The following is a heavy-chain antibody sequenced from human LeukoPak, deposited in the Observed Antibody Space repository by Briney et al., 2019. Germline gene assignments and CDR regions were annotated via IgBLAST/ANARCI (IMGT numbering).Heavy chain of an antibody. CDR1: GYTFTSYG. CDR2: ISAYNGNT. V-gene: IGHV1-18*01. Sequence: ASVKVSCKASGYTFTSYGISWVRQAPGQGLELMGWISAYNGNTNYAQKLQGRVTMTTDTSTSTAYMELRSLRSDDTAVYYCARDKDYYGSVPGGYYYGMDVWGQGTTVTVSS. CDR3: ARDKDYYGSVPGGYYYGMDV. D-gene: IGHD3-10*01. J-gene: IGHJ6*02.